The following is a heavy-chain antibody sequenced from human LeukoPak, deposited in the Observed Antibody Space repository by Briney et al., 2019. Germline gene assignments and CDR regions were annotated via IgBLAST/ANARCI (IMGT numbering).Heavy chain of an antibody. J-gene: IGHJ4*02. V-gene: IGHV4-59*01. CDR2: IYYSGST. Sequence: SETLSLTCTVSGGTISSYYWSWIRQPPGKGLEWIAYIYYSGSTNYNLSLKSRVTISVDTSKNHFSLQLSSLTAADTAVYYCARRSPWGLRIDYWGQGTLVTVSS. CDR3: ARRSPWGLRIDY. D-gene: IGHD4-17*01. CDR1: GGTISSYY.